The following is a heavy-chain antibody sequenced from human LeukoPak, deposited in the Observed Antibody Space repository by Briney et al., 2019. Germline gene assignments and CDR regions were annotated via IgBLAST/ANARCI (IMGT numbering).Heavy chain of an antibody. CDR2: ISAYNGNT. CDR1: GYTFTSYG. J-gene: IGHJ3*02. V-gene: IGHV1-18*01. D-gene: IGHD5-18*01. Sequence: ASVKVSCKASGYTFTSYGISWVRQPPGQGLEWMGWISAYNGNTNYAQKLQGRVTMATDISPSTAYMELRSLRSDDTAVYYCARDTWIQLWLEAFDIWGQGTMVTVSS. CDR3: ARDTWIQLWLEAFDI.